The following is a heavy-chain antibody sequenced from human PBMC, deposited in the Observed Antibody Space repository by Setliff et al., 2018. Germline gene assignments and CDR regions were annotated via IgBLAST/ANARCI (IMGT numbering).Heavy chain of an antibody. CDR2: FDPEDGER. CDR3: ARGRGPDIVVTIPGDY. D-gene: IGHD2-15*01. Sequence: ASVKVSCKVSGSTVTESSMHWVRQAPGKGLEWMGGFDPEDGERIYAQHFQGRLTMTEDTSTDTAYMELSSLRSEDTAVYFCARGRGPDIVVTIPGDYWGQGTQVTVSS. V-gene: IGHV1-24*01. J-gene: IGHJ4*02. CDR1: GSTVTESS.